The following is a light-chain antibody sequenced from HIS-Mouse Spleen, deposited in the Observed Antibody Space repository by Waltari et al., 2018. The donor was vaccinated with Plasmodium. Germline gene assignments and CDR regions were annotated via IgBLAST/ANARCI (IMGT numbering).Light chain of an antibody. CDR1: ALPQKY. CDR2: EDS. Sequence: SYELTQPPSVSVSPGPTARTTCPGDALPQKYAYLYQQKSGQAPVVVIYEDSKRPSGIPERFSGSSSGTMATLTISGAQVEDEADYYCYSTDSSGNHRVFGGGTKLTVL. CDR3: YSTDSSGNHRV. J-gene: IGLJ3*02. V-gene: IGLV3-10*01.